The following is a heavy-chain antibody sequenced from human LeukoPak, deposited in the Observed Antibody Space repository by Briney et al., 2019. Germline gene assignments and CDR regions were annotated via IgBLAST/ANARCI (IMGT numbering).Heavy chain of an antibody. CDR3: ASCSGSCHGMDV. Sequence: ASVKVSCKASGYTFTGYYMHWVRQAPGQGLERMGWINPNSGGTNYAQKFQGWVTMTRDTSISTAYMELSRLRSDDTAVYYCASCSGSCHGMDVWGQGTTVTVSS. CDR1: GYTFTGYY. J-gene: IGHJ6*02. CDR2: INPNSGGT. V-gene: IGHV1-2*04. D-gene: IGHD1-26*01.